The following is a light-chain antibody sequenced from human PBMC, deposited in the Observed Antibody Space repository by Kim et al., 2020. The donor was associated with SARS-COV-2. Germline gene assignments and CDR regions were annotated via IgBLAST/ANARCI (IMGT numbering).Light chain of an antibody. V-gene: IGKV3-11*01. CDR1: QSVNSF. CDR2: DAS. J-gene: IGKJ2*01. Sequence: TLSLSPGARATLSCRASQSVNSFLAWYQHTPGQAPRLLIYDASNRAPGIPARFSGSGSGTDFSLTISSLEPEDFAVYYCQHRSNFTFGRGTKLEI. CDR3: QHRSNFT.